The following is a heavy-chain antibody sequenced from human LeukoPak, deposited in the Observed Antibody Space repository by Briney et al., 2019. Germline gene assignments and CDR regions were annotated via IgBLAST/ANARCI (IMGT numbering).Heavy chain of an antibody. CDR2: IYTSGST. D-gene: IGHD1-26*01. J-gene: IGHJ4*02. CDR3: ARVGIVGATIGLDY. Sequence: SQTLSLTCTVSGGSISSGSYYWSWIRQPAGKGLEWIGRIYTSGSTNYNPSLKSRVTISVDTSKDQFSLKLSSVTAADTAVYYCARVGIVGATIGLDYWGQGTLVTVSS. CDR1: GGSISSGSYY. V-gene: IGHV4-61*02.